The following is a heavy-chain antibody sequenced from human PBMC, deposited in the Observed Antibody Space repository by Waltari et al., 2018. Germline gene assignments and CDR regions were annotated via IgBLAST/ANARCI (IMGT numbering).Heavy chain of an antibody. Sequence: QVQLQESGPGLVKPSQTLSLSCSVSGGSIRNGHYYWTWIRQPPGKGLAWIGYIYYIGTTSYNPSLKNRFFISVDTSKNQFSLNLTSVTAADTAVYDCAKGAGDQPPKFDPWGQGTLVTVSS. CDR2: IYYIGTT. J-gene: IGHJ5*02. CDR1: GGSIRNGHYY. CDR3: AKGAGDQPPKFDP. D-gene: IGHD7-27*01. V-gene: IGHV4-30-4*08.